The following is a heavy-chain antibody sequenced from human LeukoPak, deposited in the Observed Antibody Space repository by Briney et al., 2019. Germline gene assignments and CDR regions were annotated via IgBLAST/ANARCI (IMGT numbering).Heavy chain of an antibody. CDR3: ARSFYGILIGYYQYFDY. J-gene: IGHJ4*02. Sequence: PGGSLRLSCVVSGFTFSDYYWSWVRQAPGKGLEWVSVIYRDGSSYYAESVKGRFTISRDNSKNTLYIQMNSLRAEDTAVYYCARSFYGILIGYYQYFDYWGQGTLVTVSS. CDR1: GFTFSDYY. CDR2: IYRDGSS. V-gene: IGHV3-66*01. D-gene: IGHD3-9*01.